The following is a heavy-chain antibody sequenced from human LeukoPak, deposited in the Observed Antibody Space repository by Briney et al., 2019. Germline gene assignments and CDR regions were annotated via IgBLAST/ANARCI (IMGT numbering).Heavy chain of an antibody. D-gene: IGHD5-12*01. CDR1: GGSISSSY. J-gene: IGHJ4*02. V-gene: IGHV4-4*07. CDR2: IYTSGRT. Sequence: KPSETLSLTCTVSGGSISSSYWSWIRQPAGKGLEWIGRIYTSGRTNYNPSLKSRVTMSVDTSKNQFSLKLSSVTAADTAVYYCARGLILDCSSTSCPEGGYSGYDSGVDYWGQGTLVTVSS. CDR3: ARGLILDCSSTSCPEGGYSGYDSGVDY.